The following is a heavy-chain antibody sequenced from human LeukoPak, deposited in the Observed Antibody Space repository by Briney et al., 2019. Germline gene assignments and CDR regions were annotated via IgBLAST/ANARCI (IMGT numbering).Heavy chain of an antibody. D-gene: IGHD3-22*01. Sequence: GGSLRLSCAASGXTFNSYAMSWVRQAPGTGLEWVSAIGGSGDNTYYADSVKGRFTISRDNSKNTLYLQMNSLRAEDTAVYYCAKDRLGYDSLGKFFDYWGQGTLVTVSS. CDR3: AKDRLGYDSLGKFFDY. J-gene: IGHJ4*02. CDR2: IGGSGDNT. V-gene: IGHV3-23*01. CDR1: GXTFNSYA.